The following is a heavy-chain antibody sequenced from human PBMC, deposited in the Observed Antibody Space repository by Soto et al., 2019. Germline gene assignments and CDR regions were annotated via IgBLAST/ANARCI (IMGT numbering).Heavy chain of an antibody. Sequence: XGSLRLSCAASGFTFSSYAMSWVRQAPGKGLEWVSAISGSGGSTYYADSVKGRFTTSRDNSKNTLYLQMNSLRAEDTAVYYCAKIDDFWSGFPYGPLDYWGQGALVTVSS. CDR1: GFTFSSYA. D-gene: IGHD3-3*01. CDR3: AKIDDFWSGFPYGPLDY. CDR2: ISGSGGST. J-gene: IGHJ4*02. V-gene: IGHV3-23*01.